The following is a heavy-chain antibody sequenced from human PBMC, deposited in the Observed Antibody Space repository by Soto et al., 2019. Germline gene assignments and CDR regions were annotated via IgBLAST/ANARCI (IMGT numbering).Heavy chain of an antibody. V-gene: IGHV3-23*01. Sequence: PWGSLRLSCAASVFTFSNYDMSWVRQAPGKGLEWVSTISGGGGRIYYADSVKGRFTISRDNSKNTLYMQMNSLRAEDTAVYYCAKRPASLVCFDYWGQGTLVTVSS. J-gene: IGHJ4*02. CDR1: VFTFSNYD. CDR3: AKRPASLVCFDY. D-gene: IGHD2-2*01. CDR2: ISGGGGRI.